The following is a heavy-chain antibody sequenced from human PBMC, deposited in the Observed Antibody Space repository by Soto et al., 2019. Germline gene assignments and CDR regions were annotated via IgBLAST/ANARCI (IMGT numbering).Heavy chain of an antibody. CDR2: IYPGDSDT. CDR1: GYSFTSYW. CDR3: ARRGIDYGSGRPRNWFDP. V-gene: IGHV5-51*01. Sequence: GESLKIFCKGSGYSFTSYWIGWVRQMPGKGLEWMGIIYPGDSDTRYSPSFQGQVTISADKSISTAYLQWSSLKASDTAMYYCARRGIDYGSGRPRNWFDPWGQGTLVTVSS. D-gene: IGHD3-10*01. J-gene: IGHJ5*02.